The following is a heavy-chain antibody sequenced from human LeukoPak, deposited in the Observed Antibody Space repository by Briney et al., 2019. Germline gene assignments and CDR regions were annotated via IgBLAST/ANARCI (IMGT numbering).Heavy chain of an antibody. Sequence: GGSPRLSCAASGFTFSSAALHWARQAPGKGLQWVAAISYDGSNTYYADSVKGRFTISRDSSKNTLSLQMNSLGPEDTAVYFCARERSNNRHAYYDMDVWGQGTTVTVSS. CDR3: ARERSNNRHAYYDMDV. CDR2: ISYDGSNT. V-gene: IGHV3-30-3*01. J-gene: IGHJ6*02. D-gene: IGHD1/OR15-1a*01. CDR1: GFTFSSAA.